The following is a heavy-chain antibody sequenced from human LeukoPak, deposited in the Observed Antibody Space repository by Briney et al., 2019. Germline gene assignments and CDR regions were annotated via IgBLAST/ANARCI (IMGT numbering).Heavy chain of an antibody. CDR2: ISYEGSET. CDR1: RFTFSDYA. D-gene: IGHD3-9*01. CDR3: AKDDWGFY. J-gene: IGHJ4*02. Sequence: PGRSLRLSCAASRFTFSDYALHWVRQAPGKGLEWVASISYEGSETYYADSVKGRFSISRDNSQNMLYLQMNSLRAEDTAMYYCAKDDWGFYWGQGTLVTVSS. V-gene: IGHV3-30*18.